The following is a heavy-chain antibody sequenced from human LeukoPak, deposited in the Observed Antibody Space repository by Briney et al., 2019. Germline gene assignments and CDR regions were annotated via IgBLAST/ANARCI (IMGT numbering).Heavy chain of an antibody. CDR1: GGSISSYY. CDR2: IYYSGST. Sequence: PSETLSLTCTVSGGSISSYYWSWIRQPPGKGLEWIGYIYYSGSTYYNPSLKSRVTISVDTSKNQFSLKLSSVTAADTAVYYCASGKYYYDSSGYYFDYWGQGTLVTVSS. V-gene: IGHV4-59*12. J-gene: IGHJ4*02. CDR3: ASGKYYYDSSGYYFDY. D-gene: IGHD3-22*01.